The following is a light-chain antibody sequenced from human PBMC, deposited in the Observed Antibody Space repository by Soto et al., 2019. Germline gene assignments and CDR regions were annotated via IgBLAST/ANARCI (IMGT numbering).Light chain of an antibody. Sequence: DIQMTQTPSSLSASVGDRVTITCPARQSISSYLNWYQQKQGNAPKLLIYAASSLHSGVPSRFSGSGSGTDLTLTISSLQPEDFTTYYCQQSYSTPRTFGQGTKVDIK. CDR1: QSISSY. J-gene: IGKJ1*01. CDR2: AAS. CDR3: QQSYSTPRT. V-gene: IGKV1-39*01.